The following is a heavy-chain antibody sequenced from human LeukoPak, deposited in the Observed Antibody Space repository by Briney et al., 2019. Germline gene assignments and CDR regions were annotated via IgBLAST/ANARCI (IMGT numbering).Heavy chain of an antibody. J-gene: IGHJ6*03. CDR2: ISAYNGNT. CDR1: GYTFTSYA. CDR3: ARGSGKRLGYYYMDV. V-gene: IGHV1-18*01. D-gene: IGHD3-16*01. Sequence: EASVKVSCTASGYTFTSYAISWVRQAPGQGLEWMGWISAYNGNTNYAQKLQGRVTMTTDTATSTAYMELRSLRSDDTAVYYCARGSGKRLGYYYMDVWGKGTTVTVSS.